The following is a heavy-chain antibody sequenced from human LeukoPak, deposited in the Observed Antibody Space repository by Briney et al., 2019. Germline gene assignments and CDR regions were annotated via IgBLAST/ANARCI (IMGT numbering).Heavy chain of an antibody. CDR2: IYTSGST. J-gene: IGHJ3*02. CDR3: ARQKCTSASCLTKNAFDI. Sequence: SETLSLTCTVSGSISGYYWSWIRQPPGKGLEWIGYIYTSGSTNYNPSLESRVTISVDTSKNQFSLGLSSVTAADTAVYYCARQKCTSASCLTKNAFDIWGQGTMVTVSS. CDR1: GSISGYY. D-gene: IGHD2-2*01. V-gene: IGHV4-4*09.